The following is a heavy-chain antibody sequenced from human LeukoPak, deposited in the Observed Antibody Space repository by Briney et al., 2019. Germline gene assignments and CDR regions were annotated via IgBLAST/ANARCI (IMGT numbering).Heavy chain of an antibody. CDR2: LYYSGST. CDR3: ARLLRVGYCSTTTCNWFDP. J-gene: IGHJ5*02. Sequence: PSETLSLTCTVSGGSISSSSYYWGWIRQPPGKGLEWIGSLYYSGSTYYNPSLKSRVTISVDTSKNQFSLKLSSVTAADTAVYYCARLLRVGYCSTTTCNWFDPWGQGTLVTVSS. CDR1: GGSISSSSYY. V-gene: IGHV4-39*01. D-gene: IGHD2-2*03.